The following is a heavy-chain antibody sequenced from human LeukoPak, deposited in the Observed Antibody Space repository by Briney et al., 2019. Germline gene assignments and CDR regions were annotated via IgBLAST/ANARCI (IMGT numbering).Heavy chain of an antibody. CDR1: GDSVSSNTAG. V-gene: IGHV6-1*01. Sequence: SQTLSLTCAISGDSVSSNTAGWNWIRQSPSSGLEWLGRTYYRSKWYNEYAVSVKSRITINPDTSKNQFSLQLDSVTPEDTAVYYCARDLRSGDYIWGNYRPPQSLGAFDIWGQGTMVTVSS. CDR2: TYYRSKWYN. CDR3: ARDLRSGDYIWGNYRPPQSLGAFDI. J-gene: IGHJ3*02. D-gene: IGHD3-16*02.